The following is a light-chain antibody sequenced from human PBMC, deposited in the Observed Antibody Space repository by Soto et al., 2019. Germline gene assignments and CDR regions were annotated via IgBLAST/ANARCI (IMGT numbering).Light chain of an antibody. CDR3: QQYSTTPRT. V-gene: IGKV3-20*01. CDR2: AAS. J-gene: IGKJ1*01. CDR1: QSVRSDS. Sequence: ETKTTKSPATLSVSPGQRTALSCMASQSVRSDSLAWYQQKPGQAPTLLIYAASYRATGIPDRLTGSGSGTDFTLTISSLEPEDSAVYSRQQYSTTPRTLGQGTKV.